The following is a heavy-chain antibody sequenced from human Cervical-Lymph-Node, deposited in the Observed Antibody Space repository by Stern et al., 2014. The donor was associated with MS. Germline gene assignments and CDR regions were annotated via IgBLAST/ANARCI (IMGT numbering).Heavy chain of an antibody. J-gene: IGHJ4*02. Sequence: MQLEQSGNEGKKPGASVKVFCEASGYTFTTYGISWVRQSPGQGLEWMGWISAYNGNTNYEQQFQDRVAMTTDTSTSTVYMELRNLRSDDAALYYCARAAGILDFWGQGTLVTVSS. V-gene: IGHV1-18*01. CDR3: ARAAGILDF. D-gene: IGHD1-1*01. CDR2: ISAYNGNT. CDR1: GYTFTTYG.